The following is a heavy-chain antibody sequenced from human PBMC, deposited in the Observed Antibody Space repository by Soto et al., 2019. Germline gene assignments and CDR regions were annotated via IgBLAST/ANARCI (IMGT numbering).Heavy chain of an antibody. J-gene: IGHJ4*02. CDR3: AVPVGYCTNGVCLRRANYFDY. Sequence: QLQLQESGPGLVKPSETLSLTCTVSGGSISSSSYYWGWIRQPPGKGLEWIGSIYYSGSTYYNPSLKSRVTISVDTSKNQFSLKLSSVTAADTAVYYCAVPVGYCTNGVCLRRANYFDYWGQGTLVTVSS. D-gene: IGHD2-8*01. CDR2: IYYSGST. CDR1: GGSISSSSYY. V-gene: IGHV4-39*01.